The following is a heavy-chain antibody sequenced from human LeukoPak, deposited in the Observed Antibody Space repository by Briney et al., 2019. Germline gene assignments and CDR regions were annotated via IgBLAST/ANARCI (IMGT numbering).Heavy chain of an antibody. V-gene: IGHV3-23*01. J-gene: IGHJ3*02. D-gene: IGHD3-16*01. Sequence: GGSLRLSCAASGFTFSNYAMSWVRQAPGKGLEWVSAISGSGSNTYYADSVKGRFTISRDNSKNTLYLHMNSLRVEDTAAYDCVKDHDYYESGPIWVQGTTVTVSS. CDR1: GFTFSNYA. CDR2: ISGSGSNT. CDR3: VKDHDYYESGPI.